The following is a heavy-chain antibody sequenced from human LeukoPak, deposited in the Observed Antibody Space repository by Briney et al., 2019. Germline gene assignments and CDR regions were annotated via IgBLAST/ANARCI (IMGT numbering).Heavy chain of an antibody. CDR1: GFTFSLYW. V-gene: IGHV3-7*01. Sequence: PGGSLRLSCAASGFTFSLYWISWVRQAPGKGLEWVANIKQDGSKKEYVDSVKGRFTISRDNAKKSLYLQMDSLRAEDTAVYYCARENVLRFLEWLLPVPSLDYWGQGTLVTVSS. CDR3: ARENVLRFLEWLLPVPSLDY. CDR2: IKQDGSKK. D-gene: IGHD3-3*01. J-gene: IGHJ4*02.